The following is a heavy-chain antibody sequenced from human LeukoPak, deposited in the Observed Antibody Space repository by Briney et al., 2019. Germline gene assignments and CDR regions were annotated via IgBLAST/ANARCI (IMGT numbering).Heavy chain of an antibody. Sequence: SVKVSCXASGGTFSSYAISWVRQAPGQGLEWMGGIIPMFGTATYAQKLQGRVTITTDESTRTAYMDLSSLRSEDTAMYYCATVTMVVSRSEAGALDIWGQGTLVTVSS. J-gene: IGHJ3*02. CDR3: ATVTMVVSRSEAGALDI. CDR2: IIPMFGTA. D-gene: IGHD5/OR15-5a*01. V-gene: IGHV1-69*05. CDR1: GGTFSSYA.